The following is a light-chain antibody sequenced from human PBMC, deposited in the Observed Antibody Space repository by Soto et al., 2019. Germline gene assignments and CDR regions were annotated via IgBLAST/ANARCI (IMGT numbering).Light chain of an antibody. CDR3: QSYGKV. V-gene: IGLV6-57*04. Sequence: NFMLTQPHSVSESPGKTVTISCTRSSGSIASNYVQWYQQRPGSAPTTVIYEDNQRPSGVPDRFSGSIDSSSNSASLTISGLKTEDEADYYCQSYGKVFGGGTKVTVL. CDR1: SGSIASNY. CDR2: EDN. J-gene: IGLJ3*02.